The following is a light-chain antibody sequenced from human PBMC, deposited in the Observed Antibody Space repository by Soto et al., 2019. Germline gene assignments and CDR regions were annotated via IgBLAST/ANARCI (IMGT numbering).Light chain of an antibody. CDR1: QRLLHRNGKTY. V-gene: IGKV2D-29*01. Sequence: IGMSQTPLSLSVTPGQPASISCKSTQRLLHRNGKTYLFWYLQKPGQPPQALIYEVSNRLPGVSDRFSGSGSGTDFTLKISRVEAEDVGVYYCMQSIWARTFGQGTKLEIK. CDR2: EVS. CDR3: MQSIWART. J-gene: IGKJ2*01.